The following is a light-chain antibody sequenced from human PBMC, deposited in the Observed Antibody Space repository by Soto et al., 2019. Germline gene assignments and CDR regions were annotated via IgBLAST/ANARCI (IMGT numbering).Light chain of an antibody. CDR2: DVN. Sequence: QSVLTQPASVSGSPGQSITISCTGTTSDVGGYPHVSWYQQHPGEAPKLIIYDVNHRPSGISSRFSGSKSGNTASLTISGLQAEDEADYYCCSYTSTTTLYVLGTGTKSPS. CDR1: TSDVGGYPH. J-gene: IGLJ1*01. CDR3: CSYTSTTTLYV. V-gene: IGLV2-14*03.